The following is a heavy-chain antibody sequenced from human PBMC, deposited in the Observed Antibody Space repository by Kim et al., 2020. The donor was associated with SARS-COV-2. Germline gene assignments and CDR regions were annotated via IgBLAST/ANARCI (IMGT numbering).Heavy chain of an antibody. D-gene: IGHD3-10*01. Sequence: GGSLRLSCVASGFTVSSNYMSWTRQAPGKGLEWVSVIYTGGSTYYADSVKGRFTISRDNSRNTLYLQMNSLRAEDTAVYYCAREQWAIGGDCWGQGTLVTVSS. CDR2: IYTGGST. V-gene: IGHV3-66*01. J-gene: IGHJ4*02. CDR3: AREQWAIGGDC. CDR1: GFTVSSNY.